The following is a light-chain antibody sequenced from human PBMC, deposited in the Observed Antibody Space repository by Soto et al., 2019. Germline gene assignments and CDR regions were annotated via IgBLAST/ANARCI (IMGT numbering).Light chain of an antibody. CDR1: QDISNY. CDR2: DAS. V-gene: IGKV1-33*01. J-gene: IGKJ3*01. CDR3: QQYDNLFT. Sequence: DIQMTQSPSSLSASVGDRVTITCQASQDISNYLNWYQQKPGKAPKLLIYDASNLETGVPSRFSGSGSGTDFTFTIISLQPEDIATYYWQQYDNLFTFGPGTKVDIK.